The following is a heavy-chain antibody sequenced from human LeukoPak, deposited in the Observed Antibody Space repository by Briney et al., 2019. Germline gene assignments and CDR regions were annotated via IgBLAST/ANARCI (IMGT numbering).Heavy chain of an antibody. CDR3: AKDLTWNTADY. CDR2: IDTDGSTT. Sequence: GGSLRLSCVASGFTFSNSWMHWFRQVPGKGLVRVSRIDTDGSTTGYADSVRGRFTISRDNAKNTLYLQMNGLRAEDTAIYYCAKDLTWNTADYWGQGTLVTVSS. J-gene: IGHJ4*02. CDR1: GFTFSNSW. V-gene: IGHV3-74*01. D-gene: IGHD1/OR15-1a*01.